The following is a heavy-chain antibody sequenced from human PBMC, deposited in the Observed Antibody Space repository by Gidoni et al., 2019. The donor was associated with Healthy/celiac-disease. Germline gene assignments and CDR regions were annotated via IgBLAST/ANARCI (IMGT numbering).Heavy chain of an antibody. CDR1: GGSISSSRYY. Sequence: QLQLQESGPGLVKPSEPLSLTCTDSGGSISSSRYYWGWIRQPPGKGLEWIGSIYYSGSTYYNPSLKSRVTISVDTSKNQFSLKLSSVTAADTAVYYCARTYSWGAFDIWGQGTMVTVSS. CDR3: ARTYSWGAFDI. V-gene: IGHV4-39*01. J-gene: IGHJ3*02. D-gene: IGHD4-4*01. CDR2: IYYSGST.